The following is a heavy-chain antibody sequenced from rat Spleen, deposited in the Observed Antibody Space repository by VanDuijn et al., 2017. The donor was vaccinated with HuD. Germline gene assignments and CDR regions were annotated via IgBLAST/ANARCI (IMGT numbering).Heavy chain of an antibody. CDR1: GFTFNNYW. D-gene: IGHD3-6*01. V-gene: IGHV5-31*01. J-gene: IGHJ2*01. Sequence: EVQLVESGGGLVQPGRSLKLSCVASGFTFNNYWMTWIRQAPGKGLEWVATITHIGGSTYYPDSVKGRFTISSDNSKNTLYLQMNSLRSEETATYYCTRNWDYWGQGVMVTVSS. CDR3: TRNWDY. CDR2: ITHIGGST.